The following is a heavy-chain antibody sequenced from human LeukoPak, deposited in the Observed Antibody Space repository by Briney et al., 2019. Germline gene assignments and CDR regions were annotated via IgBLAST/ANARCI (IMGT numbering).Heavy chain of an antibody. CDR3: ARIPLDYYDSSGYYHEAFDI. D-gene: IGHD3-22*01. Sequence: GGSLRLSCAASGFTLSSYSMNWVRQAPGKGLEWVSYISSSSSTIYYADSVKGRFTISRDNAKNSLYLQMNSLRDEDTAVYYCARIPLDYYDSSGYYHEAFDIWGQGTMVTVSS. V-gene: IGHV3-48*02. J-gene: IGHJ3*02. CDR1: GFTLSSYS. CDR2: ISSSSSTI.